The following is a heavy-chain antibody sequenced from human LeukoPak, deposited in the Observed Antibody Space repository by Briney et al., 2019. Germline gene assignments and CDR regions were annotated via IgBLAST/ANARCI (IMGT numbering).Heavy chain of an antibody. J-gene: IGHJ4*02. CDR3: ARYPYDSSGLPDY. Sequence: QPGGSLRLSCAVSGFTVSSCAMSWVRQAPGKGLQWVSSISASGGSTYYADSVKGRFTISRDKSKNTLYLQMNSLRAEDTAVYYCARYPYDSSGLPDYWGQGTLVTVSS. CDR1: GFTVSSCA. D-gene: IGHD3-22*01. CDR2: ISASGGST. V-gene: IGHV3-23*01.